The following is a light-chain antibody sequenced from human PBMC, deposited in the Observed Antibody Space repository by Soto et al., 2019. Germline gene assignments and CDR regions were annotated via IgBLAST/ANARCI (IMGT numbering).Light chain of an antibody. CDR3: QQRGPL. CDR1: QSVGSY. CDR2: DAS. Sequence: EIVLTQSPATLSLSPGERATLSCRASQSVGSYLAWYQQKPGQAPRLLIYDASKRATDIPARFSGGGSGTDFTLTISSLEPEDTGVYYCQQRGPLFGGGTKVDIK. V-gene: IGKV3-11*01. J-gene: IGKJ4*01.